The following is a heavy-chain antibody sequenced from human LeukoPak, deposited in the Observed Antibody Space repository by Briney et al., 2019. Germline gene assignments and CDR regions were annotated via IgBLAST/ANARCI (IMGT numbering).Heavy chain of an antibody. D-gene: IGHD3-22*01. Sequence: GGSLRLSCAASGFTFSDYYMSWIRQAPGKGLEWVSYISSSGSTIYYADSVKGRFTISRDNAKNSLYLQMNSLRAEDTAVYYCARDPNLYYYDSSGYCYFDYWGQGTLVTVSS. CDR2: ISSSGSTI. CDR1: GFTFSDYY. CDR3: ARDPNLYYYDSSGYCYFDY. V-gene: IGHV3-11*04. J-gene: IGHJ4*02.